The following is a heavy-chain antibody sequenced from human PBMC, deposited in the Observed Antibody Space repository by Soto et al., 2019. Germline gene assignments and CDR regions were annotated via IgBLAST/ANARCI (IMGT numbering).Heavy chain of an antibody. CDR3: ARGYPIGIRFLEWLKGRNWFDP. D-gene: IGHD3-3*01. CDR1: VYSFTSYW. CDR2: IYPGDSDT. Sequence: PGESLKISCKGSVYSFTSYWIGWVRQMPGKGLEWMGIIYPGDSDTRYSPSFQGQVTISADKSISTAYLQWSSLKASDTAMYYCARGYPIGIRFLEWLKGRNWFDPWGQGTLVTVSS. V-gene: IGHV5-51*01. J-gene: IGHJ5*02.